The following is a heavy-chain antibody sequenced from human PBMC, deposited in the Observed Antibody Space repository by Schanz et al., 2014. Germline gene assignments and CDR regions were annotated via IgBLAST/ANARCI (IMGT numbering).Heavy chain of an antibody. CDR1: GFTFHTYD. D-gene: IGHD6-19*01. CDR2: ISHDGHRD. J-gene: IGHJ6*03. Sequence: VQLLESGGGLVQPGESLRLSCAASGFTFHTYDMHWVRQAPGKGLEWVAQISHDGHRDFYADSVKGRFTVSRDNNWKTLSLQMNSLRAEDTAVYYCARDHQWLARYYMDVWGKGTTVTVSS. CDR3: ARDHQWLARYYMDV. V-gene: IGHV3-30-3*01.